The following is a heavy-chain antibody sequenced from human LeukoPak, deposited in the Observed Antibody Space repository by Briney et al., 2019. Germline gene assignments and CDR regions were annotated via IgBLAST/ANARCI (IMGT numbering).Heavy chain of an antibody. CDR2: INPSGGST. Sequence: ASVKVSCKASRYTFTSYYMHWVRQAPGQGLEWMGIINPSGGSTSYAQKFQGRVTMTRDTSTSTVYMELSSLRSEDTAVYYCARDLLIVGATDYWGQGTLVTVSS. CDR3: ARDLLIVGATDY. J-gene: IGHJ4*02. D-gene: IGHD1-26*01. V-gene: IGHV1-46*01. CDR1: RYTFTSYY.